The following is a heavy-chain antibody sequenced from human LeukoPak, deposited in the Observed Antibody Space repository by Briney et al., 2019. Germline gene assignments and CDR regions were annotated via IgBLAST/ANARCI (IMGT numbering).Heavy chain of an antibody. D-gene: IGHD1-26*01. CDR3: ARQRGSYYRLDY. J-gene: IGHJ4*02. CDR2: INPSGGST. Sequence: GASVKVSCKASGYTFTSYYMHWVRQAPGQGLEWMGIINPSGGSTSYAQKFQGRVTMTRDMSTSTVYMELSSLRSEDTAVYYCARQRGSYYRLDYWGQGTLVTVSS. V-gene: IGHV1-46*01. CDR1: GYTFTSYY.